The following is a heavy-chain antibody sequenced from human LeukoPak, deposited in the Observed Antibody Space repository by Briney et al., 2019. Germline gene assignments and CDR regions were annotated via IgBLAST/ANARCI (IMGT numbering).Heavy chain of an antibody. CDR2: IYYSGST. CDR1: GGSISSSSYY. V-gene: IGHV4-39*01. Sequence: PETLSLTCTVSGGSISSSSYYWGWIRQPPGKGLEWIGSIYYSGSTYYNPSLKSRVTISVDTSKNQFSLKLGSVTAADTAVYYCARAGYSYDFDPWGQGTLVTVSS. J-gene: IGHJ5*02. D-gene: IGHD5-18*01. CDR3: ARAGYSYDFDP.